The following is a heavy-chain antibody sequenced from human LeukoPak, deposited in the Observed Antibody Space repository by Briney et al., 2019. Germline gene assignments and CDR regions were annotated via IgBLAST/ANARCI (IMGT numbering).Heavy chain of an antibody. CDR3: ASAGYCSSTSCYRAAWFDP. CDR2: INHSGST. J-gene: IGHJ5*02. V-gene: IGHV4-34*01. CDR1: GGSFSGYY. D-gene: IGHD2-2*01. Sequence: PSENLSLTCAVYGGSFSGYYWSWIRQPPGRGLEWIGEINHSGSTNYNPSLKSRVTISVDTSKNQFSLKLTSVTAADTAVYYCASAGYCSSTSCYRAAWFDPWGQGTLVTVSS.